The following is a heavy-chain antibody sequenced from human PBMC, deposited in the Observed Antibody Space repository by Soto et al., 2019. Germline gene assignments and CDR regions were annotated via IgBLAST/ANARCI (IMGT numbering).Heavy chain of an antibody. J-gene: IGHJ4*02. D-gene: IGHD1-20*01. V-gene: IGHV3-23*01. CDR1: GFTFSSYA. CDR2: ISGSGGST. CDR3: AKDPRGITGTTGDF. Sequence: GGSLRLSCAASGFTFSSYAMSWVRQAPVKGLEWVSAISGSGGSTYYADSVKGRFTISRDNSKNTLYLQMNSLRAEDTAVYYCAKDPRGITGTTGDFWGQGTLVTVSS.